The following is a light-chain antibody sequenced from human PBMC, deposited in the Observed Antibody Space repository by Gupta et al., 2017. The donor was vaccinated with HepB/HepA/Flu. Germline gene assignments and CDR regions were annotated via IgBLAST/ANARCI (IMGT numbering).Light chain of an antibody. Sequence: YVLTQPPSVSVAPGKTPRITCGGNNIGSKSVHWYQQKPGQAPVLVIYYDSDRPSGIPERFSGSNSGNTATLTISRVEAGDEADYYCQVWDSSSDHLVVFGGGTKLTVL. CDR2: YDS. V-gene: IGLV3-21*04. CDR1: NIGSKS. J-gene: IGLJ2*01. CDR3: QVWDSSSDHLVV.